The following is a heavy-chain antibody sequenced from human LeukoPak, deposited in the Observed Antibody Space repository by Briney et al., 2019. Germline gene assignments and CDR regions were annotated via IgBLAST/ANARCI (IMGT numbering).Heavy chain of an antibody. V-gene: IGHV4-30-2*01. CDR2: IYHSGST. J-gene: IGHJ6*02. CDR1: GGSISSGGYY. D-gene: IGHD5-18*01. CDR3: ARGNFEYSYGYGHRYGMDV. Sequence: SQTLSLTCTVSGGSISSGGYYWSWIRQPPGKGLEWIGYIYHSGSTYYNPSLKSRVTISVDTSKNQFSLKLSSVTAADTAVYYCARGNFEYSYGYGHRYGMDVWGPGTTVTVSS.